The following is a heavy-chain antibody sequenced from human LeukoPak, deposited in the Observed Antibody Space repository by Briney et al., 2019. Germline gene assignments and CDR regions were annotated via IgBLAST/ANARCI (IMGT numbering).Heavy chain of an antibody. V-gene: IGHV3-33*01. Sequence: GGSLRLSCAASGFTFSTHAMHWVRQAPAKGLEWVAMIWFDGKNTHYVDSVKGRFTISRDNSKNTVDLRMNSLRAEDTAVYYCTRDPPSSGWSFAYWGQGTLVTVSS. D-gene: IGHD6-19*01. CDR2: IWFDGKNT. J-gene: IGHJ4*02. CDR3: TRDPPSSGWSFAY. CDR1: GFTFSTHA.